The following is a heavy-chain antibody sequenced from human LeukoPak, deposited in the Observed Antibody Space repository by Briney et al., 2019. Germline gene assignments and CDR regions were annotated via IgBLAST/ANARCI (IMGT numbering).Heavy chain of an antibody. Sequence: SETLSLTCTVSGDSISSYHWGWIRQPPGKGLEWIGDISYSGSTNYNPSLKSRVTISVEPSKNQFSLKLSSVTAADTAVYYCARVGRGDHTWGSYYCAHWGQGTLVTVSS. CDR1: GDSISSYH. V-gene: IGHV4-59*01. D-gene: IGHD3-16*01. CDR2: ISYSGST. CDR3: ARVGRGDHTWGSYYCAH. J-gene: IGHJ4*02.